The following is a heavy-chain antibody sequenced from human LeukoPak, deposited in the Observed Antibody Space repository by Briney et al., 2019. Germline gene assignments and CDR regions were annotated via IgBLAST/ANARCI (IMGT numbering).Heavy chain of an antibody. CDR3: ARARGSYYGSGNYYTLDY. J-gene: IGHJ4*02. V-gene: IGHV3-30*02. D-gene: IGHD3-10*01. CDR1: GFTFNSYG. CDR2: IRYDGSNK. Sequence: PGGSLRLSCAASGFTFNSYGMHWVRQAPGKGLEWVAFIRYDGSNKYYADSVKGRFTISRDNSKNTLYLQMNSLRAEDTAVYYCARARGSYYGSGNYYTLDYWGQGTLVTVSS.